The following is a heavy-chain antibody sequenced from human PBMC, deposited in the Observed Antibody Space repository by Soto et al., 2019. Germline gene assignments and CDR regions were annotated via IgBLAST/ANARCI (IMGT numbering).Heavy chain of an antibody. CDR2: IYPGDSDT. CDR1: GYSFTSYW. Sequence: PGESLKISCKGSGYSFTSYWIGWVRQMPGKGLEWMGIIYPGDSDTRYSPSFQGQVTISADKSISTAYLQWSSLKASDTAMYYCARIAYDYGDYGLSYCYYYMDVWGKGTTVTVSS. V-gene: IGHV5-51*01. D-gene: IGHD4-17*01. CDR3: ARIAYDYGDYGLSYCYYYMDV. J-gene: IGHJ6*03.